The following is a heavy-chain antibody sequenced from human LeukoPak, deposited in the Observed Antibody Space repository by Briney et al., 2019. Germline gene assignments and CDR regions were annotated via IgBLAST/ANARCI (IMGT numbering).Heavy chain of an antibody. J-gene: IGHJ4*02. CDR3: TRDSFVDVDGYNHAFDY. CDR2: ISWDGTKT. Sequence: GGSLRLSCAASGFTFDDYTMHWVRQAPGKGLEWVSFISWDGTKTYYAASVKGRFTISRDNIQNSLFLQMNSLSTEDTALYYCTRDSFVDVDGYNHAFDYWGQGTLVTVSS. CDR1: GFTFDDYT. V-gene: IGHV3-43*01. D-gene: IGHD5-24*01.